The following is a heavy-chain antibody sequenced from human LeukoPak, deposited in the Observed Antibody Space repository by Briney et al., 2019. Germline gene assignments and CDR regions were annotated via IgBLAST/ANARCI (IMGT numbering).Heavy chain of an antibody. CDR2: IYYSGST. Sequence: PSETLSLTCTVSGGSISSYYWSWIRQPPGKGLEWIGYIYYSGSTNYNPSLKSRVTISVDTSKNQFSLKLSSVTAADTAVYYCAKDLTRSSSRYFFDYWGQGTLVTVSS. V-gene: IGHV4-59*01. J-gene: IGHJ4*02. D-gene: IGHD6-13*01. CDR1: GGSISSYY. CDR3: AKDLTRSSSRYFFDY.